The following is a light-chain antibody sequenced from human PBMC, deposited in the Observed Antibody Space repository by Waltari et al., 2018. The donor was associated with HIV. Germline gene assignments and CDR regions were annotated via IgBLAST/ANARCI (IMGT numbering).Light chain of an antibody. Sequence: QSVLSQPPSMSGAPGQRVTLPCSGNTSNIGANSVYWFQHGPDAAPKLFIFSNVRRPSGVPGRVSGSKAGTSAYLAISGLRPEDEADYYCATWDDNLNTYVFGPGTRLSVL. CDR1: TSNIGANS. CDR3: ATWDDNLNTYV. J-gene: IGLJ1*01. V-gene: IGLV1-47*01. CDR2: SNV.